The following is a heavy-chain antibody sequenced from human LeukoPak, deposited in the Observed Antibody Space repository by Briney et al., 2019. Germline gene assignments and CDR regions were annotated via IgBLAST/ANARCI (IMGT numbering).Heavy chain of an antibody. CDR2: IYYSGST. CDR3: ARHYPLNYYNWFDP. J-gene: IGHJ5*02. D-gene: IGHD4-11*01. CDR1: GGSISSSSYY. Sequence: SETLSLTCTVSGGSISSSSYYWGWIRQPPGKGLEWTGSIYYSGSTYYNPSLKSRVTISVDTSKNQFSLKLSSVTAADTAVYYCARHYPLNYYNWFDPWGQGTLVTVSS. V-gene: IGHV4-39*01.